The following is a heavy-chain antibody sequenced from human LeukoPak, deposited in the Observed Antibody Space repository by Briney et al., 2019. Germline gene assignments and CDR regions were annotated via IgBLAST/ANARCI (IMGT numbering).Heavy chain of an antibody. J-gene: IGHJ6*02. CDR1: GGSISSYY. CDR2: IYYSGST. V-gene: IGHV4-59*01. D-gene: IGHD6-13*01. CDR3: ARVRLAAGRNYYYGMDV. Sequence: PSETLSLTCTDSGGSISSYYWSWIRQPPGKGLEWIGYIYYSGSTNYNPSLKSRVTISVDTSKNQFSLKLSSVTAADTAVYYCARVRLAAGRNYYYGMDVWGQGTTVTVSS.